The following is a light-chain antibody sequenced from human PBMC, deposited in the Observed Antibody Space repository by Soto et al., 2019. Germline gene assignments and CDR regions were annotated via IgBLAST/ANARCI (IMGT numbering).Light chain of an antibody. CDR3: CSYAGTYTFFV. V-gene: IGLV2-11*01. CDR2: DVT. CDR1: ISDVGRYNY. J-gene: IGLJ1*01. Sequence: QGSVTQPRSVSGSPGQSFTISCSGSISDVGRYNYVSWYQQQPGKAPKLLIYDVTIRTSGVSDRFSGSKSGNTASLTISDLQADDDGDYYCCSYAGTYTFFVFGTGTKVTVL.